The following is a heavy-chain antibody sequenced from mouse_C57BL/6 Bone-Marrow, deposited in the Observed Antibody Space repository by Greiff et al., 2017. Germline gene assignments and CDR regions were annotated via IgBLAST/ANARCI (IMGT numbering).Heavy chain of an antibody. V-gene: IGHV1-15*01. Sequence: VQLQESGAELVRPGASVTLSCKASGYTFTDYGMHWVKQTPVHGLEWIGAIDPETGGTAYNQKFKGKAILTADKSSSTAYMELRSLTSEDSAVYYCTSFNYYGSSSDYWGQGTTLTVSS. CDR1: GYTFTDYG. CDR3: TSFNYYGSSSDY. D-gene: IGHD1-1*01. CDR2: IDPETGGT. J-gene: IGHJ2*01.